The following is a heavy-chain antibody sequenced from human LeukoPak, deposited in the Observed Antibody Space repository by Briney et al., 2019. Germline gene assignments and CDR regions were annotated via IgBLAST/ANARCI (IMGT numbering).Heavy chain of an antibody. CDR2: ISGSGGST. CDR1: GFTFSSYA. V-gene: IGHV3-23*01. CDR3: AKDPDRGGQHRYFDY. Sequence: PGGSLRLSCAASGFTFSSYAMSWVRQAPGKGLEWVSAISGSGGSTYYADSVKGRFTISRDNSKNTLYLQMNSLRAENTAVYYCAKDPDRGGQHRYFDYWGQGTLVTVSS. D-gene: IGHD3-16*01. J-gene: IGHJ4*02.